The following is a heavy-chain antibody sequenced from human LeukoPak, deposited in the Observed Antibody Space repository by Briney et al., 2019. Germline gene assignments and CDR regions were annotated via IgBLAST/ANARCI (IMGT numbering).Heavy chain of an antibody. D-gene: IGHD2-2*01. Sequence: GGSLRLSCAASGFTFSSYSMNWVRQAPGKGLEWVSSISSSSSYIYYADSVKGRFTISRDNAKNSLYLQMNSLRAEDTAVYYCARGGIHCSSASCPKTYFDYWGQGTLVTVSS. J-gene: IGHJ4*02. CDR1: GFTFSSYS. CDR2: ISSSSSYI. CDR3: ARGGIHCSSASCPKTYFDY. V-gene: IGHV3-21*01.